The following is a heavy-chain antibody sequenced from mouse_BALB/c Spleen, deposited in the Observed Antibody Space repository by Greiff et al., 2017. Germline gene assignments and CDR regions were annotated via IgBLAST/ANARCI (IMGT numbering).Heavy chain of an antibody. CDR3: ARWTSTVVAFDY. D-gene: IGHD1-1*01. Sequence: VQLQQSGPGLVKPSQSLSLTCTVTGYSITSDYAWNWLRQSPGNQLEWMGYISYSGSTSYNPSLKSRISITRDTSKNQFFLQLNSVTTEDTATYCCARWTSTVVAFDYWGQGTTLTVSS. CDR1: GYSITSDYA. V-gene: IGHV3-2*02. J-gene: IGHJ2*01. CDR2: ISYSGST.